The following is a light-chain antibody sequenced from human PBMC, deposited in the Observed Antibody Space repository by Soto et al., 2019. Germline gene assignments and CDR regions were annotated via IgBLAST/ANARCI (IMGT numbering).Light chain of an antibody. CDR1: QSISGY. CDR3: QHSYSNFPIT. CDR2: DAS. Sequence: DIQVTESPYCMSASVGDRFTISFRLSQSISGYLNWYQQKPGKAPNLLIFDASSLQSGVPSRFSGRGSGAEYTLTISSLQPEDFVTYFCQHSYSNFPITFGQGTRLEIK. V-gene: IGKV1-39*01. J-gene: IGKJ5*01.